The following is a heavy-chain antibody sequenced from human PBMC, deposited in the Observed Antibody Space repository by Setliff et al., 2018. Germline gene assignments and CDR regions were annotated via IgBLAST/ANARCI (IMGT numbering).Heavy chain of an antibody. CDR1: GYTFTDYS. CDR3: ARDSPEMVAPPAAHCFDP. CDR2: VNPNNGGI. V-gene: IGHV1-2*02. D-gene: IGHD2-15*01. Sequence: ASVKVSCKASGYTFTDYSMHWVRQAPGQGLEWMGWVNPNNGGIHFAQKFQGRVTMTRDTSINTAYMELRRLNSDDTAVYYCARDSPEMVAPPAAHCFDPWGQGTLVTVSS. J-gene: IGHJ5*02.